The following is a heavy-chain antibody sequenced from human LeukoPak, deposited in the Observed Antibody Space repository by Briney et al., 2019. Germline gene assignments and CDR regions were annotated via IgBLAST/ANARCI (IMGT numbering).Heavy chain of an antibody. CDR1: GGSISSYY. Sequence: SETLSPTCTVSGGSISSYYWSWIRQPPGKGLEWIGYIYYSGSTNYNPSLKSRVTISVDTSKNQFSLKLSSVTAADTAVHYCARADHYYDSSGYSWAYYFDYWGQGTLVTVSS. D-gene: IGHD3-22*01. J-gene: IGHJ4*02. CDR2: IYYSGST. CDR3: ARADHYYDSSGYSWAYYFDY. V-gene: IGHV4-59*01.